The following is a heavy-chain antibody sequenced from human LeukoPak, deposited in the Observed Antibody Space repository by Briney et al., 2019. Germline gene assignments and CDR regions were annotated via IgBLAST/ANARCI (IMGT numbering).Heavy chain of an antibody. V-gene: IGHV3-21*01. CDR3: ARASMVRRPNLDY. D-gene: IGHD3-10*01. CDR1: GFTFSSYS. Sequence: GGSLRLSCAASGFTFSSYSMNWVRQAPGKGLEWVSSISSSSSYIYYADSVKGRFTISRDNSKNTLYLQMNSLRAEDTAVYYCARASMVRRPNLDYWGQGTLVTVSS. CDR2: ISSSSSYI. J-gene: IGHJ4*02.